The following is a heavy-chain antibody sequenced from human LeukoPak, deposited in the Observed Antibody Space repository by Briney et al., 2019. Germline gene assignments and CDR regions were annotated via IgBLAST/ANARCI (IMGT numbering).Heavy chain of an antibody. Sequence: ASVKVSCKASGYTFTGYYIHWVRQAPGQGLEWLGWINPNSGGTNYTQKFQGRVTMTRDTSISTAYMELSSLRSDDTAVYYCARGRVINMIRGIIRVGHNCFDPWGQGTLVTVSS. CDR3: ARGRVINMIRGIIRVGHNCFDP. CDR1: GYTFTGYY. J-gene: IGHJ5*02. CDR2: INPNSGGT. D-gene: IGHD3-10*01. V-gene: IGHV1-2*02.